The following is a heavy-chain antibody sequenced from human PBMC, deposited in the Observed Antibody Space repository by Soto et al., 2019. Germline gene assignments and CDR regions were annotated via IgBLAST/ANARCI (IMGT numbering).Heavy chain of an antibody. D-gene: IGHD5-18*01. CDR1: GSTFNTFA. Sequence: EVQLLESGGDLVQPGGSLRLSCAASGSTFNTFAMSWVRQSPGKGLEWVSSIGYSGGNTYYADSVKGRFTISRDNSKNTLYLEMSSLRAEDTAIYYCAKDRYSDRGRYFDCWGQGTLVTVSS. J-gene: IGHJ4*02. V-gene: IGHV3-23*01. CDR2: IGYSGGNT. CDR3: AKDRYSDRGRYFDC.